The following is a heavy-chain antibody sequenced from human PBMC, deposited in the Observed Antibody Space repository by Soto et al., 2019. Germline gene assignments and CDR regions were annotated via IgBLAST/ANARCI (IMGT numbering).Heavy chain of an antibody. CDR3: TGETVFGMDV. Sequence: EVQLVESGGGLVKPGGSLRLSCAASGFTFSNAWMNWVRQAPGKGLEWVGRIKSKTDGGTTNYTAPVKGRFTISRDDSKNTLYLQMNSRKTADAAVYYCTGETVFGMDVWGQGTTVTVSS. V-gene: IGHV3-15*07. CDR2: IKSKTDGGTT. CDR1: GFTFSNAW. D-gene: IGHD4-17*01. J-gene: IGHJ6*02.